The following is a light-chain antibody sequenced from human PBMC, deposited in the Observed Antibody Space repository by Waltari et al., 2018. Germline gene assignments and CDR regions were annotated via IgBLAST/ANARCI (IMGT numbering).Light chain of an antibody. J-gene: IGLJ1*01. V-gene: IGLV2-14*03. CDR2: DVT. CDR3: ASYTSSSNYV. Sequence: HSALTQPASVSGSPGQSITISCTGTRSDVGGSDFVYWYRQHPEKAPNLIIFDVTERPSGISARFSGSKSGNTASLTISGLQSDDEADYYCASYTSSSNYVFGSGTTVTV. CDR1: RSDVGGSDF.